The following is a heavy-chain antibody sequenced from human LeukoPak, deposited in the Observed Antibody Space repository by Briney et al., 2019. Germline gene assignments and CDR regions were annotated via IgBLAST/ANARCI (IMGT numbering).Heavy chain of an antibody. Sequence: SETLSLTCTVSGGSISSYYWSWIRQPAGEGREWIGRIYTSGSTNYNPSLKSRVTISVDTSKNQFSLKLSSVTAADTAVYYCARDRVVVAATPGWFDPWGQGTLVTVSS. CDR2: IYTSGST. V-gene: IGHV4-4*07. CDR1: GGSISSYY. CDR3: ARDRVVVAATPGWFDP. D-gene: IGHD2-15*01. J-gene: IGHJ5*02.